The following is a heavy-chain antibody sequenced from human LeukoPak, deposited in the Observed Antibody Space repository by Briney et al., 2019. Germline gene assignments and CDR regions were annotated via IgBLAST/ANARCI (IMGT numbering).Heavy chain of an antibody. CDR1: GDSFSSNSAA. D-gene: IGHD1-14*01. V-gene: IGHV6-1*01. Sequence: SQTLSLTCAISGDSFSSNSAAWNWIRQSPSRGLEWLVRTYYRSKWYNDYAVSVKSRITINPDTSKNQFSLQLNSVTPEDTAVYYCARSQSGKGQTTFDYWGQGTLVTVSS. CDR2: TYYRSKWYN. CDR3: ARSQSGKGQTTFDY. J-gene: IGHJ4*02.